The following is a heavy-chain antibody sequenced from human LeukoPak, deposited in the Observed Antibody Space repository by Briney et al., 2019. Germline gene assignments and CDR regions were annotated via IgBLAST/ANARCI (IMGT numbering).Heavy chain of an antibody. D-gene: IGHD3-10*02. V-gene: IGHV3-30-3*01. CDR1: GFTFSSYA. CDR3: ARCSGYGMDV. Sequence: GGSLRLSCAASGFTFSSYAMHWVRQAPGKGLEWVAVMSFDGTHIYCADSVKGRFTISRDNSKNTLYLQMNSLRDEDTAVYHCARCSGYGMDVWGQGTTVTVSS. J-gene: IGHJ6*02. CDR2: MSFDGTHI.